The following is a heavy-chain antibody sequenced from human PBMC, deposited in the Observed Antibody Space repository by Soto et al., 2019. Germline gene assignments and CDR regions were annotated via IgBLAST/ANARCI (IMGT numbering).Heavy chain of an antibody. CDR3: ASGGLHGYTNGGLSYFHS. V-gene: IGHV3-23*01. CDR1: ELSSSNHA. CDR2: ISGSDGGA. Sequence: EVHVLESGGGLVQPGGSLRLSCAASELSSSNHAMTWVRQAPGKGLEWVAGISGSDGGAYYADSVKGRFTISRDNSRSTRYLQMNSLRVEDTAVYYCASGGLHGYTNGGLSYFHSWGQGTLVTVSS. D-gene: IGHD5-18*01. J-gene: IGHJ4*02.